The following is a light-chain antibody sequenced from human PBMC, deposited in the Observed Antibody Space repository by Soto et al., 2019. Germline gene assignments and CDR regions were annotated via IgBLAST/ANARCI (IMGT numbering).Light chain of an antibody. CDR3: QQYGTSPQT. Sequence: VLTQSPGALSLSPGERATLSCRVSQSVSSNYLAWYQQKPGQAPRLLIYGASTRAAGVPDRFGGSGSGTDFTLTISRLEPEDFAVYYCQQYGTSPQTFGQGTKVDNK. J-gene: IGKJ1*01. CDR2: GAS. V-gene: IGKV3-20*01. CDR1: QSVSSNY.